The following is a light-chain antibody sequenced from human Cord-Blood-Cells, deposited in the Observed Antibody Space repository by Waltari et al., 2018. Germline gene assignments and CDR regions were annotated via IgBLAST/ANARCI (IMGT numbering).Light chain of an antibody. CDR1: SSDVGGYNY. J-gene: IGLJ3*02. V-gene: IGLV2-14*01. CDR3: SSYTSSSTWV. Sequence: QSALTQPPSVSGSPGQSITISCTGTSSDVGGYNYVPWYQQHPGKAPKLMIYAVSNRPSGVSNRFSGSKSGNTASLTISGLQAEDEADYYCSSYTSSSTWVFGGGTKLTVL. CDR2: AVS.